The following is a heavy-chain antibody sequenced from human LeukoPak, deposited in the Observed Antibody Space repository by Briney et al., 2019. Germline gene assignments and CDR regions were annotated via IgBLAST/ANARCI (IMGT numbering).Heavy chain of an antibody. CDR2: ISYDGSNK. J-gene: IGHJ3*02. Sequence: GGSLRLSCAASGFTFSSYAMHWVRQAPGKGLEWVAVISYDGSNKYYADSVKGRFTISRDNSKNTLYLQMNSLRVEDTAVYYCASPGTTGTYDAFDIWGQGTMVTVSS. V-gene: IGHV3-30*04. CDR1: GFTFSSYA. CDR3: ASPGTTGTYDAFDI. D-gene: IGHD1-1*01.